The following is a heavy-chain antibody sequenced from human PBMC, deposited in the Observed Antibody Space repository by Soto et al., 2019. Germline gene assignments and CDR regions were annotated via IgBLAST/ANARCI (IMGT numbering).Heavy chain of an antibody. V-gene: IGHV3-21*01. CDR3: ARALRDPYYDILTGFSTGDFDY. CDR2: ISSSSYI. CDR1: GFTFSSYS. Sequence: GGSLRLSCAASGFTFSSYSMNWVRQAPGKGLEWVSSISSSSYIYYADSVKGRFTISRDNAKNSLYLQMNSLRAEDTAVYYCARALRDPYYDILTGFSTGDFDYWGQGTLVTVSS. D-gene: IGHD3-9*01. J-gene: IGHJ4*02.